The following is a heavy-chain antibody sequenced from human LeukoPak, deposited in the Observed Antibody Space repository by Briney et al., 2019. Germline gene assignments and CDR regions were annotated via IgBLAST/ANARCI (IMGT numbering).Heavy chain of an antibody. CDR3: ARGRFRRRGNIAAAGIDY. V-gene: IGHV1-8*01. Sequence: ASVKVSCKASGYTFTSYDINWVRQATGQGLEWMGWMNPNSGNTGYAQKFQGRVTMTRNTSISTAYMELSSLRSEDTAVYYCARGRFRRRGNIAAAGIDYWGQGTLVTVSS. CDR1: GYTFTSYD. CDR2: MNPNSGNT. J-gene: IGHJ4*02. D-gene: IGHD6-13*01.